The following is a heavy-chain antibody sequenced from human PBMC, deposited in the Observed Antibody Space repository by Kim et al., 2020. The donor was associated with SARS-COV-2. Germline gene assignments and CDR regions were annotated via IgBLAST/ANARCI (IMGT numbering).Heavy chain of an antibody. CDR2: INDDGSST. V-gene: IGHV3-74*01. CDR1: GFTFSNNW. D-gene: IGHD1-7*01. Sequence: GGSLRLSCAASGFTFSNNWMHWVRQAPGKGLVWVARINDDGSSTSYADSVKGRFTISRDNAESTLYLQMNSLRAEDAAVYYCARGTIIGTSSATFDPWGQGTLVTVSS. J-gene: IGHJ5*02. CDR3: ARGTIIGTSSATFDP.